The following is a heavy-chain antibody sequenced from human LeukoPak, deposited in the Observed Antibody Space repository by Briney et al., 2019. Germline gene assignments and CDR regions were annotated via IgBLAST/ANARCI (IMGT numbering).Heavy chain of an antibody. CDR1: GFTFRTSG. CDR2: ISSSGSTI. CDR3: ARGGGPMVRGVIISS. D-gene: IGHD3-10*01. J-gene: IGHJ4*02. Sequence: GSLRLSCAASGFTFRTSGMNWVRQAPGKGLEWVSYISSSGSTIYYADSVKGRFTISRDNAKNSLYLQMNSLRAEDTAVYYCARGGGPMVRGVIISSWGQGTLVTVSS. V-gene: IGHV3-48*04.